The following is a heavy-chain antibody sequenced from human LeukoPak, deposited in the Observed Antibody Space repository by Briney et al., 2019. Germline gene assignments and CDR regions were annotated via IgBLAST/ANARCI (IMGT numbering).Heavy chain of an antibody. Sequence: PSETLSLTCTVSGDSISSYYWSWIRQPPGKGLEWIGYIFDNRNTKYNPSLKSRVSLSLDTSKNEFSLNPSSVTAADTAVYYCARDYYGSGKGWFDPWGQGTLVTVSS. CDR1: GDSISSYY. V-gene: IGHV4-59*01. CDR2: IFDNRNT. CDR3: ARDYYGSGKGWFDP. D-gene: IGHD3-10*01. J-gene: IGHJ5*02.